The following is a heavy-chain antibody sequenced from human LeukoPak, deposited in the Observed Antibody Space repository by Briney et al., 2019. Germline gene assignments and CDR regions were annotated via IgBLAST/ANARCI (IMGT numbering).Heavy chain of an antibody. J-gene: IGHJ4*02. CDR1: GFDFSPYS. D-gene: IGHD6-19*01. V-gene: IGHV3-48*04. CDR3: ARVGRSGWTVDY. CDR2: ISSSSSNI. Sequence: GGSLRLSCAASGFDFSPYSIDWVRQAPGKGLEWVSYISSSSSNIYHADSVKGRFTISRDNAKNSLHLQMNSLRAEDTAVYYCARVGRSGWTVDYWGQGTLVTVSS.